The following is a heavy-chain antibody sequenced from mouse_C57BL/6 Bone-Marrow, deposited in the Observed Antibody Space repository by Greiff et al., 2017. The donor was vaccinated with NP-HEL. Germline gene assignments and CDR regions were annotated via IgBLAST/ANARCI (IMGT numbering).Heavy chain of an antibody. D-gene: IGHD1-1*01. CDR2: ILPSIGRT. J-gene: IGHJ1*03. CDR1: DSEVFPIAY. CDR3: ARNFPSEYYGSSYWYFDV. V-gene: IGHV15-2*01. Sequence: VQLQQSGSELRSPGSSVKLSCKDFDSEVFPIAYMSWVRQKPGHGFEWIGGILPSIGRTIYGEKFEDKATLDADTLSNTAYLELNSLTSEDSAIYYCARNFPSEYYGSSYWYFDVWGTGTTVTVSS.